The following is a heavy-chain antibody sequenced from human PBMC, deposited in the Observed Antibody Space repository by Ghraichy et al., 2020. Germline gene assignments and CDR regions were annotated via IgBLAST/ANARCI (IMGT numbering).Heavy chain of an antibody. CDR2: WYDESNR. D-gene: IGHD1-26*01. J-gene: IGHJ4*02. Sequence: GGSLRLSCVASGLDFSNVGMHWVRQAPGKGLEWVAIWYDESNRFYADSVKGRFTISRDNTKNTLFLQMNSLRADDTAVYYCARGPSTVGRLIYFDYWGKGTLVTVSS. CDR1: GLDFSNVG. V-gene: IGHV3-33*01. CDR3: ARGPSTVGRLIYFDY.